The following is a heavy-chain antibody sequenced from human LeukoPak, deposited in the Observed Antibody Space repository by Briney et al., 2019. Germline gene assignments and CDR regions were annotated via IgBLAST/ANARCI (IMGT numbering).Heavy chain of an antibody. J-gene: IGHJ5*02. D-gene: IGHD2-2*01. CDR3: ASGGYCGDTSCYPNYFDP. CDR2: IYTSGST. V-gene: IGHV4-4*07. CDR1: GGSISSYY. Sequence: SETLSLTCTVSGGSISSYYWSWIRQPAGKGLGWIGRIYTSGSTNYNPSLKSRVTMSVDTSKNQFSLKLSSVTAADTAVYYCASGGYCGDTSCYPNYFDPWGQGTLVTVSS.